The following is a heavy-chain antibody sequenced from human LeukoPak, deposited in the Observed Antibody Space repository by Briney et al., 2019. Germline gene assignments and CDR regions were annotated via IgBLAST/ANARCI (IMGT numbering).Heavy chain of an antibody. D-gene: IGHD6-6*01. J-gene: IGHJ4*02. CDR2: ISWNSGTI. CDR1: GFTFDDYA. Sequence: GGSLRLSCAASGFTFDDYAMHWVRQAPGKGLEWVSGISWNSGTIGYADSVKGRFTISRDNAKSSLYLQVNSLRPEDTAVYYCARGLSGYASSLGYWGQGTLVTVSA. CDR3: ARGLSGYASSLGY. V-gene: IGHV3-9*01.